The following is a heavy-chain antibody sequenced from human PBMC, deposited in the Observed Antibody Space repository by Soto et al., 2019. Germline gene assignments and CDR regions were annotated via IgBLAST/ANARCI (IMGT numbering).Heavy chain of an antibody. D-gene: IGHD6-13*01. V-gene: IGHV3-7*01. CDR3: ASIVGGVIAAALDY. CDR2: IKQDGSEK. Sequence: GGSLRLSCAASGFTFSSYWMSWVRQAPGKGLEWVANIKQDGSEKYYVDSVKGRFTISRDNAKNSLYLQMNSLRAEDTAVYYCASIVGGVIAAALDYWGQGTLVTVSS. CDR1: GFTFSSYW. J-gene: IGHJ4*02.